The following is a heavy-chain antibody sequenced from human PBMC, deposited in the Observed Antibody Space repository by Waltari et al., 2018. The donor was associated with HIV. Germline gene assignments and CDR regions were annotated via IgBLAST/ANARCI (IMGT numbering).Heavy chain of an antibody. D-gene: IGHD3-3*02. CDR3: ASLAFPDY. V-gene: IGHV4-4*02. CDR2: IFHSGTT. Sequence: QVQLQESGPGLVKPTGTLSLTCVVSGASISNHPWWSWVRQPPGKGLEWIGEIFHSGTTNYNPSLKSRVTIAVDKSKNEFSLKVSSVTAADTAVYDCASLAFPDYWGQGTLVTVSA. J-gene: IGHJ4*02. CDR1: GASISNHPW.